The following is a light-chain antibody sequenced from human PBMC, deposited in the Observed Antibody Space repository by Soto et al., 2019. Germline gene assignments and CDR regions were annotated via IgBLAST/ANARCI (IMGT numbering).Light chain of an antibody. CDR1: SGDIGSYNR. V-gene: IGLV2-14*01. Sequence: QSVLTQPASVSGSPGQSITISCTGTSGDIGSYNRVSWYQQHPGKAPKLIIYEVTDRPSGVSNRFSGSKSGNTASLTISGLQAEDEAEYYCSSYTNSKARDCVVGTGTKLTV. J-gene: IGLJ1*01. CDR2: EVT. CDR3: SSYTNSKARDCV.